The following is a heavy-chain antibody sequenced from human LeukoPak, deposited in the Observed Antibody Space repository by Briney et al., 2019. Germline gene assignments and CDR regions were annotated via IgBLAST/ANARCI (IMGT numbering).Heavy chain of an antibody. D-gene: IGHD5-24*01. J-gene: IGHJ3*02. CDR2: IYYSGST. CDR1: GGSISSYY. CDR3: ARGLLDGYTHPAAFDI. V-gene: IGHV4-59*01. Sequence: TSETLSLTCTVSGGSISSYYWSWIRQPPGKGLEWIGYIYYSGSTNYNPSLKSRVTISVDTSKHHFSLKLSSVTAADTAVYYCARGLLDGYTHPAAFDIWRQGTMVTVSS.